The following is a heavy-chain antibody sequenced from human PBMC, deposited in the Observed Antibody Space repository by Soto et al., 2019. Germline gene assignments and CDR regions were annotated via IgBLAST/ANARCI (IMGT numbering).Heavy chain of an antibody. D-gene: IGHD5-12*01. CDR1: GGSISSGDYY. CDR3: ARVEMATMGAFDI. J-gene: IGHJ3*02. V-gene: IGHV4-30-4*01. Sequence: QVQLQESGPGLVKPSQTLSLTCTVSGGSISSGDYYWSWIRQPPGKGLEWIGYIYYSGSTYYNPSLKRRVTISVDTSKSQFSLKLSSVTAADTAVYYCARVEMATMGAFDIWGQGTMVTVSS. CDR2: IYYSGST.